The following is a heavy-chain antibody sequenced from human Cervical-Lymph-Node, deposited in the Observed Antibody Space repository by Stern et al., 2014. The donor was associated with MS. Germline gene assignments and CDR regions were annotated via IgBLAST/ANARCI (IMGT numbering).Heavy chain of an antibody. V-gene: IGHV1-69*01. CDR3: ANSSSWYTWFDP. CDR2: IIPIFGTA. CDR1: GGTFSSYA. Sequence: QVQLVQSGAEVKKPGASGKVSCKASGGTFSSYAISWVRQAPGQGLEWMGGIIPIFGTANYAQKFQGRVTITADESTSTAYMELSSLRSEDTAVYYCANSSSWYTWFDPWGQGTLVTVSS. J-gene: IGHJ5*02. D-gene: IGHD6-13*01.